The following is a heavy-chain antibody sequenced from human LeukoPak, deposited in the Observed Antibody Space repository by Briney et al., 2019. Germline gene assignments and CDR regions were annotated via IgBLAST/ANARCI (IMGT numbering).Heavy chain of an antibody. CDR1: GGSINNYY. J-gene: IGHJ4*02. Sequence: SETLSLTCTVSGGSINNYYWNWIRQPPGKGLEWIGSIYYSGSTYYNPSLKSRVTISVDTSKNQFSLKLSSVTAADTAVYYCARHFRGTVTPHPEYYFDYWGQGTLVTVSS. V-gene: IGHV4-59*05. D-gene: IGHD4-17*01. CDR2: IYYSGST. CDR3: ARHFRGTVTPHPEYYFDY.